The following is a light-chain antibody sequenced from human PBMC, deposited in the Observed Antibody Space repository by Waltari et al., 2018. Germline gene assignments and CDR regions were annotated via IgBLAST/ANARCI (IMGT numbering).Light chain of an antibody. CDR2: KAS. V-gene: IGKV1-5*03. Sequence: DIQMTQSPSTLSASVGDRVTITCRASQSISIWLAWYQQKPGKAPKLLVYKASSLESGVPSRFSGSGSGTEFTLTISSLQPDDFATYYCQQYNSYSRKFGQGTKVEIK. J-gene: IGKJ1*01. CDR3: QQYNSYSRK. CDR1: QSISIW.